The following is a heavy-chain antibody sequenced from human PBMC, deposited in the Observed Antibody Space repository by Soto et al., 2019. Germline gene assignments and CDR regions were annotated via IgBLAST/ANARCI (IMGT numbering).Heavy chain of an antibody. CDR2: IYHSGST. CDR3: ARGSNYYDSSGYYSNDFDY. V-gene: IGHV4-4*02. D-gene: IGHD3-22*01. CDR1: GGSISSSNW. Sequence: SSETLSLTCAVSGGSISSSNWWSWVRQPPGKGLEWIGEIYHSGSTNYNPSLKSRVTISVDKSKNQFSLKLSSVTAADTAVYYCARGSNYYDSSGYYSNDFDYWGQGTLVTVS. J-gene: IGHJ4*02.